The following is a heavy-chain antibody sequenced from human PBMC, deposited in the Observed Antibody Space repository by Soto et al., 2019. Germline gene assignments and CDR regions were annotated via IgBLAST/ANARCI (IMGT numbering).Heavy chain of an antibody. CDR2: IYYSGST. CDR1: CGSIISGDYY. V-gene: IGHV4-30-4*01. CDR3: ARQQLVPYYYYGMDV. J-gene: IGHJ6*02. Sequence: SETLSLTCTFSCGSIISGDYYWSWIRQPPGKGLEWIGYIYYSGSTYYNPSLKSRVTISVDTSKNQFSLKLSSVTAADTAVYYCARQQLVPYYYYGMDVWGQGTTVTVSS. D-gene: IGHD6-13*01.